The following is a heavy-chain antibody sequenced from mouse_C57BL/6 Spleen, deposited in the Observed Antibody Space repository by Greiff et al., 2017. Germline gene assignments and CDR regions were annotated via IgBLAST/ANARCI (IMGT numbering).Heavy chain of an antibody. D-gene: IGHD2-2*01. CDR3: GRGGYDEEGYCDY. Sequence: VQLQQSGPELVKPGASVKISCKASGYSFTSYYLHWVKQRPGQGLEWIGWIYPGSGNTKYNEKFKGKATLTADTSSSTAYMQLSSLTSEDSAVYYGGRGGYDEEGYCDYWGQGTTLTVSS. J-gene: IGHJ2*01. V-gene: IGHV1-66*01. CDR1: GYSFTSYY. CDR2: IYPGSGNT.